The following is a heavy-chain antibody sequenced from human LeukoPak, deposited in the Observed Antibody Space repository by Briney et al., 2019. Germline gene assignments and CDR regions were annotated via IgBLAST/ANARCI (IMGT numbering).Heavy chain of an antibody. J-gene: IGHJ4*02. Sequence: TSETLSLTCTVSGGSISSYYWSWIRQPPGKGLEWIGEINHSGSTNYNPSLKSRVTISVDTSKNQFSLKLSSVTAADTAVYYCASLLDTAMAWRGDYFDYWGQGTLVTVSS. D-gene: IGHD5-18*01. CDR3: ASLLDTAMAWRGDYFDY. V-gene: IGHV4-34*01. CDR1: GGSISSYY. CDR2: INHSGST.